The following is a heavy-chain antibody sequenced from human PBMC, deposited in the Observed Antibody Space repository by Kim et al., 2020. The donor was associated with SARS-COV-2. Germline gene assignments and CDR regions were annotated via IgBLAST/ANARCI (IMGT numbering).Heavy chain of an antibody. CDR2: ISSSGSTI. CDR1: GFTFSSYE. D-gene: IGHD5-18*01. Sequence: GGSLRLSCAASGFTFSSYEMNWVRQAPGKGLEWVSYISSSGSTIYYADSVKGRFTISRDNAKNSLYLQMNSLRAEDTAVYYCARGQGAMDTDFDFWGQGALVTASP. V-gene: IGHV3-48*03. CDR3: ARGQGAMDTDFDF. J-gene: IGHJ4*02.